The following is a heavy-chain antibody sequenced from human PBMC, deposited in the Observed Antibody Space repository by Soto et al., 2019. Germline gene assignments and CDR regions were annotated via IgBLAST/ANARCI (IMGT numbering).Heavy chain of an antibody. J-gene: IGHJ4*02. CDR1: GGTFSSYA. Sequence: SVKVSCKASGGTFSSYAISWVRQAPGQGLEWMGGIIPIFGTANYAQKFQGRVTIAADESTSTAYMELSSLRSEDTAVYYCASSEPDYYDSSGYGFDYWGQGTLVPVSS. CDR2: IIPIFGTA. CDR3: ASSEPDYYDSSGYGFDY. D-gene: IGHD3-22*01. V-gene: IGHV1-69*13.